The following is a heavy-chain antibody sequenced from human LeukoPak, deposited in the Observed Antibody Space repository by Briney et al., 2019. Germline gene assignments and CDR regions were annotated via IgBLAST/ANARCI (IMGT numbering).Heavy chain of an antibody. D-gene: IGHD3-16*01. V-gene: IGHV3-21*01. CDR2: ISSSSSYI. CDR1: GFTFSSYS. J-gene: IGHJ4*02. CDR3: ARDLLGGGLFDY. Sequence: GGSLRLSCAVSGFTFSSYSMNWVRQAPGKGLEWVSSISSSSSYIYYADSLKGRFTISRHNAKNSLYLQMNSLRAEDTAVYYCARDLLGGGLFDYWGQGTLVTVSS.